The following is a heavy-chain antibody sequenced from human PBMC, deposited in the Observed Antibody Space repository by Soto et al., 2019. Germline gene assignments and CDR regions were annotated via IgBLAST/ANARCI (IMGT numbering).Heavy chain of an antibody. Sequence: SETLSLTCTVSGGSISSGGYYWSWIRQHPGKGLEWIGYIYYSGSTYYNPSLKSRVTISVGTSKNQFSLKLSSVTAADTAVYYCARVPSSGPRAFDYWGQGTLVTVSS. D-gene: IGHD6-19*01. V-gene: IGHV4-31*03. CDR1: GGSISSGGYY. CDR2: IYYSGST. CDR3: ARVPSSGPRAFDY. J-gene: IGHJ4*02.